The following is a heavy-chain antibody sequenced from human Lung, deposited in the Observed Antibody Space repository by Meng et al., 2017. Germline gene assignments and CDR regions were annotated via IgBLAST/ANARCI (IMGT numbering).Heavy chain of an antibody. Sequence: HVQLLQSGAEVKQPGASLQVSCKASDYSFTGYGVCWVRQAPGQGLEWMAWLGAHPVDTSFAPKFLGRVTVTADTATATAYMELRSLRSDDTAVYYCARGTPGRSYCDYWVLGTLVTVSS. CDR3: ARGTPGRSYCDY. D-gene: IGHD3-10*01. CDR2: LGAHPVDT. CDR1: DYSFTGYG. V-gene: IGHV1-18*01. J-gene: IGHJ4*02.